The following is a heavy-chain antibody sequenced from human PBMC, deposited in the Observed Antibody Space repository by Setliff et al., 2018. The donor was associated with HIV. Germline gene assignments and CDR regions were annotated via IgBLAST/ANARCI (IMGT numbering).Heavy chain of an antibody. J-gene: IGHJ6*03. D-gene: IGHD2-2*01. V-gene: IGHV4-39*01. CDR3: ARHRDPPGTSWIFYYYYMDL. CDR2: VYQSGST. Sequence: LPPGKRLEWLGSVYQSGSTSYNPSLSSRLTIPVDTSKNQVSLRLSSVTAADTGVYYCARHRDPPGTSWIFYYYYMDLWGGGTTVTVSS.